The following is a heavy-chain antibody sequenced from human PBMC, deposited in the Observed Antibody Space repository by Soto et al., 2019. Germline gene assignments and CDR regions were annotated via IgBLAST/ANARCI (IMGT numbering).Heavy chain of an antibody. CDR1: GYTFTSYG. CDR2: ISAYNGNT. J-gene: IGHJ6*02. V-gene: IGHV1-18*01. D-gene: IGHD2-21*02. Sequence: GASVKVSCKASGYTFTSYGISWVRQAPGQGLEWMGWISAYNGNTNYAQKLQGRVTMTTDTSTSTAYMELRSLRSDDTAVYYCARDLVVTTLRPYYYYYYGMDVWGQGTTVTVSS. CDR3: ARDLVVTTLRPYYYYYYGMDV.